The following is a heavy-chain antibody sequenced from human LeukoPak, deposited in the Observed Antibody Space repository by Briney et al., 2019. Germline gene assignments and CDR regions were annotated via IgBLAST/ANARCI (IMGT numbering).Heavy chain of an antibody. CDR3: ARDWNGGLDY. CDR1: GFNFSDYY. Sequence: GGSLRLSCAASGFNFSDYYMSWIRQAPGKGLEWVSYISSSGSTIYYTDSVKGRFTVSRDNAKNSLYLQMNSLRAGDTAVYYCARDWNGGLDYWGQGTLVTVSS. D-gene: IGHD1-1*01. CDR2: ISSSGSTI. J-gene: IGHJ4*02. V-gene: IGHV3-11*01.